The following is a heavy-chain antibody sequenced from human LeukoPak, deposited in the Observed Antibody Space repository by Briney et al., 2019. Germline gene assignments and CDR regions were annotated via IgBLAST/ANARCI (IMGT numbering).Heavy chain of an antibody. CDR1: GYTFTGYY. J-gene: IGHJ4*02. CDR3: ARGASGWYSYDFGVYYFDY. V-gene: IGHV1-2*02. D-gene: IGHD6-19*01. Sequence: ASVKVSCTASGYTFTGYYMHWVRQAPGQGLEWMGWINPNSGGTNYAQKFRGRVTMTRDTSISTAYMELSRLRSDDTAVYYCARGASGWYSYDFGVYYFDYWGQGTLVTVSS. CDR2: INPNSGGT.